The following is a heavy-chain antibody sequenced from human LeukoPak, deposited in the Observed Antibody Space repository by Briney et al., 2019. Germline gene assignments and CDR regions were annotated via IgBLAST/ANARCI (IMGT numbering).Heavy chain of an antibody. V-gene: IGHV4-39*01. CDR2: IDHSGNT. Sequence: PSETLSLTRTVSGGSISATSYWGWIRQPPGMGLEWIGTIDHSGNTIPTPSLKGRVTISVDTSKKQCSLNLNSVTATDTAVYYCATHTPGTMYSYWGQGTLVIVSS. CDR3: ATHTPGTMYSY. CDR1: GGSISATSY. J-gene: IGHJ4*02. D-gene: IGHD1-7*01.